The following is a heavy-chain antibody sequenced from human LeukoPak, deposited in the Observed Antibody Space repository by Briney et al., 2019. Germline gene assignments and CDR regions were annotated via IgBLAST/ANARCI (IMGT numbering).Heavy chain of an antibody. V-gene: IGHV5-51*01. D-gene: IGHD6-6*01. J-gene: IGHJ6*03. CDR2: IYPGDSDT. Sequence: GESLKISCKGSGYSCTSYWIGWVRQKPGKGLEWMGIIYPGDSDTRYSPSFQGQVTISADKSISTAYLQWSSLKASDTAMYYCARSIAAPNYYYYYMDVWGKGTTVTVSS. CDR3: ARSIAAPNYYYYYMDV. CDR1: GYSCTSYW.